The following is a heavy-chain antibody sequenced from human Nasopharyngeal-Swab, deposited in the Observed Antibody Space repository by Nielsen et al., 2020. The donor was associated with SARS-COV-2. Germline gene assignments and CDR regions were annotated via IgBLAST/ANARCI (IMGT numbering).Heavy chain of an antibody. CDR1: GGSISSYY. CDR2: IYYSGST. CDR3: ARGPDAAGTYYYYYDYMDV. Sequence: GSLRLSCTVSGGSISSYYWSWIRQPPGKGLEWIGYIYYSGSTNYNPSLKSRVTISVDTSKNQFSLKLSSVTAADTAVYYCARGPDAAGTYYYYYDYMDVWGKGTTVTVSS. D-gene: IGHD6-13*01. V-gene: IGHV4-59*01. J-gene: IGHJ6*03.